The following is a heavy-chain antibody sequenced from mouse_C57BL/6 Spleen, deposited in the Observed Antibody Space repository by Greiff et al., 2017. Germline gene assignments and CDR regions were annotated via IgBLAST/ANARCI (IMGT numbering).Heavy chain of an antibody. V-gene: IGHV1-82*01. CDR2: IYPGDGDT. D-gene: IGHD3-3*01. Sequence: SGPELVKPGASVKISCKASGYAFSSSWMNWVKQRPGKGLEWIGRIYPGDGDTNYNGKFKGKATLTADKSSSTAYMQLSSLTSEDSAVYFCARGTGYFDVWGTGTTVTVSS. J-gene: IGHJ1*03. CDR3: ARGTGYFDV. CDR1: GYAFSSSW.